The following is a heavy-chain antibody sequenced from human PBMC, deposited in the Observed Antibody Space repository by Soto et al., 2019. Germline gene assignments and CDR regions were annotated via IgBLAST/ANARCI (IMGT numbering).Heavy chain of an antibody. CDR2: IYYSGST. J-gene: IGHJ2*01. CDR1: GGSISSGGYY. Sequence: SETLSLTYTVSGGSISSGGYYWSWIRQHPGKGLEWIGYIYYSGSTYYNPSLKSRVTISVDTSKNQFSLKLSSVTAADTAVYYCARDPRLPYWYFDLWGRGTLVTVSS. D-gene: IGHD4-17*01. CDR3: ARDPRLPYWYFDL. V-gene: IGHV4-31*03.